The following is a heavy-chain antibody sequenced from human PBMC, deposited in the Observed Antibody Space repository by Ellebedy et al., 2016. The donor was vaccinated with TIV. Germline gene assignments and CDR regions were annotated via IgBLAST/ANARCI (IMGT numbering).Heavy chain of an antibody. V-gene: IGHV3-11*01. CDR2: ISLSVNTM. CDR3: ARDPPGIAASGPYK. J-gene: IGHJ4*02. D-gene: IGHD6-13*01. Sequence: PGGSLRLSCVASGFTFSDYSMSWVRQAPGKGLEWVSRISLSVNTMYYADSVQGRFTISRDNAKNSLFLQMNNLRAEDTAVYYCARDPPGIAASGPYKWGQGTLVTVSS. CDR1: GFTFSDYS.